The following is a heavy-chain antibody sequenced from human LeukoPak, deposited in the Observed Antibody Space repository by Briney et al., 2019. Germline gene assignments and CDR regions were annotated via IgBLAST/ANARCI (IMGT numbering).Heavy chain of an antibody. CDR2: INHSGST. Sequence: SETLSLTCAVYGGSFSGYYWSWIRQPPGKGLEWIGEINHSGSTNYNPSLKSRVTISVDTSKNQFSLKLSSVTAADTAVYYCVRTGYGTYYFDYWGQGTLVTVSS. CDR1: GGSFSGYY. D-gene: IGHD5-18*01. CDR3: VRTGYGTYYFDY. J-gene: IGHJ4*02. V-gene: IGHV4-34*01.